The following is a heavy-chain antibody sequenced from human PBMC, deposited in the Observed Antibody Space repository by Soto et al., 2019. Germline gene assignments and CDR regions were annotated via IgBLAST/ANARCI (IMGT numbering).Heavy chain of an antibody. CDR1: GGSISSYY. V-gene: IGHV4-59*01. J-gene: IGHJ6*02. CDR3: AREGLTGTIGLYYYYGMDV. Sequence: QVQLQESGPGLVKPSETLSLTCTVSGGSISSYYWSWIRQPPGKGLEWIGYIYYSGSTNYNPSLKSRVTISVDTSKNQFSLKLSSVTAADTAMYYCAREGLTGTIGLYYYYGMDVWGQGTTVTVSS. CDR2: IYYSGST. D-gene: IGHD1-7*01.